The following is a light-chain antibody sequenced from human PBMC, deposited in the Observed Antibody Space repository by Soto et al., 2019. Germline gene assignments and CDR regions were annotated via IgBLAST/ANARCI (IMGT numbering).Light chain of an antibody. J-gene: IGLJ3*02. CDR3: SSYTTSITLV. CDR2: GLT. V-gene: IGLV2-14*01. CDR1: SSDIGAYNY. Sequence: QSVLTQPASVSGSPGQSITISCTGTSSDIGAYNYVSWYQQHPGKAPKLLIYGLTNRPSGVSNRFSGSKSGNTASLTISGLQAEDDADYYCSSYTTSITLVFGGGTKLTVL.